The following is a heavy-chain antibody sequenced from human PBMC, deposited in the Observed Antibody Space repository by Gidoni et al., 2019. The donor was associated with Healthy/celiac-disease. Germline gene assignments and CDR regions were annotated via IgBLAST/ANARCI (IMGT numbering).Heavy chain of an antibody. D-gene: IGHD3-10*01. CDR2: ISWNSGSI. CDR3: AKDWLQFGDALFAFDI. J-gene: IGHJ3*02. V-gene: IGHV3-9*01. CDR1: GFTFDDYA. Sequence: EVQLVESGGGLVQPGRSLRLSCAASGFTFDDYAMHWVRQAPGKGLEWVSGISWNSGSIGYADSVKGRFTISRDNAKNSLYLQMNSLRAEDTALYYCAKDWLQFGDALFAFDIWGQGTMVTVSS.